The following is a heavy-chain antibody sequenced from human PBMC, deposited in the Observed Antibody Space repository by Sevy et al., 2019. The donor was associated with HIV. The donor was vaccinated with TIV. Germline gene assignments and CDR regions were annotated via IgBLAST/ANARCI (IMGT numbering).Heavy chain of an antibody. J-gene: IGHJ4*02. D-gene: IGHD3-10*01. Sequence: SETLSLTCTVSGDSFSNYYWSWIRQSPGKGLEWIGYIYHNGSTNFNRSLKRRVTISVYTSKNQCSLKLNSVTAADTAVYYCARGKVLFDYWGQGTLVTVSS. CDR2: IYHNGST. V-gene: IGHV4-59*01. CDR3: ARGKVLFDY. CDR1: GDSFSNYY.